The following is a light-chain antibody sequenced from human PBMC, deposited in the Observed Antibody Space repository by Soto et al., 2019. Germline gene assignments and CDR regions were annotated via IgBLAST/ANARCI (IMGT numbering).Light chain of an antibody. Sequence: EIVMTQSPATLSVSPGERATLSCRASQSVSSYLAWYQQKPGQAPRLLIYDASNKATGIPARFSGGGSGTYFTLTIRRLDHDDVAYYYHQHRSNPLTFGQGTKVDIK. V-gene: IGKV3-11*01. CDR3: QHRSNPLT. J-gene: IGKJ1*01. CDR1: QSVSSY. CDR2: DAS.